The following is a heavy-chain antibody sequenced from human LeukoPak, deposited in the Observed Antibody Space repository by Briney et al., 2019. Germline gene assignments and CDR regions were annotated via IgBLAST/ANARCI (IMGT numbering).Heavy chain of an antibody. CDR3: ASKSYYDSSGYDY. CDR2: IYYSGST. V-gene: IGHV4-59*01. CDR1: GGSFSGYY. Sequence: SETLSLTCAVYGGSFSGYYWSWIRQPPGKGLEWIGYIYYSGSTNYNPSLKSRVTISVDTSKNQFSLKLSSVTAADTAVYYCASKSYYDSSGYDYWGQGTLVTVSS. D-gene: IGHD3-22*01. J-gene: IGHJ4*02.